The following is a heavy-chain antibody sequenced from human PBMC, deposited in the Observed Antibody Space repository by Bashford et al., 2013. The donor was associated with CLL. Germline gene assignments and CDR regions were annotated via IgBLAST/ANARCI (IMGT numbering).Heavy chain of an antibody. V-gene: IGHV1-69*13. CDR1: GGTFSSYA. D-gene: IGHD3-3*01. Sequence: SVKGSPARASGGTFSSYAISWVRQAPGQGLEWMGGIIPIFGTANYAQKFQGRVTITADESTSTAYMELSSLRSEDTAVYYCARLPKSWHYDFWSGYWGPYFDYWGQGNPGSTVSS. J-gene: IGHJ4*02. CDR3: ARLPKSWHYDFWSGYWGPYFDY. CDR2: IIPIFGTA.